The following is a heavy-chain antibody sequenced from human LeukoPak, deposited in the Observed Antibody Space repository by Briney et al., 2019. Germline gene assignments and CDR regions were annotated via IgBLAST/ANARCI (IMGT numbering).Heavy chain of an antibody. CDR1: GGSISSSSYY. V-gene: IGHV4-39*01. CDR3: ARGGDYFDY. J-gene: IGHJ4*02. CDR2: IYYSGST. D-gene: IGHD2-21*01. Sequence: SETLSLTCTVSGGSISSSSYYWGWIRQPPGKGLEWIGSIYYSGSTYYNPSLKSRVTISVDTSKNQFSLKLSSVTAADTAVYYCARGGDYFDYWGQGTLVTVSS.